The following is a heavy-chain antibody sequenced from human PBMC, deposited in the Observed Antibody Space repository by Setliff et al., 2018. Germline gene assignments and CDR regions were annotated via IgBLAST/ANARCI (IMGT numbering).Heavy chain of an antibody. J-gene: IGHJ3*02. D-gene: IGHD3-3*01. CDR1: GFTFDDYA. Sequence: GGSLRLSCAASGFTFDDYAMHWVRQAPGKGLEWVSGISWNSGSIGYADSVKGRFTISRDNAKNSLYLQMNSLRAEDTAVYYCARVASWSGQNDAFDIWGQGTMVTVSS. CDR3: ARVASWSGQNDAFDI. CDR2: ISWNSGSI. V-gene: IGHV3-9*01.